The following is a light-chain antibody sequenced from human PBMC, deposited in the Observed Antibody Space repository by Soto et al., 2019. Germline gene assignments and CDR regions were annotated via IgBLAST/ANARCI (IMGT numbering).Light chain of an antibody. J-gene: IGLJ2*01. V-gene: IGLV1-40*01. CDR2: GNS. CDR1: ISNIGAGYD. Sequence: QSVLTQPPSVSGAPGQRVTISCTGSISNIGAGYDVHWYQQLPGTAPKLLIYGNSNRPSGVPDRFSGSKSGTSASLAITGLQAEDEADYYCQSHDSSLSGAVFGGGTKLTVL. CDR3: QSHDSSLSGAV.